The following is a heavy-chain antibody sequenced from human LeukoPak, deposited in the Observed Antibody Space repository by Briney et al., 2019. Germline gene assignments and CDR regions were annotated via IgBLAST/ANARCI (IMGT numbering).Heavy chain of an antibody. V-gene: IGHV3-33*06. Sequence: GGSLRLSCAASGFTFSSYGMHWVRQAPGKGLEWVAVIWYDGSNKYYADSVKGRFTISRDNSKNTLYLQMNSLRAEDTAVYYCAKDGYSSSWSGRSYYFDYWGQGTLVTVSS. J-gene: IGHJ4*02. CDR3: AKDGYSSSWSGRSYYFDY. CDR1: GFTFSSYG. D-gene: IGHD6-13*01. CDR2: IWYDGSNK.